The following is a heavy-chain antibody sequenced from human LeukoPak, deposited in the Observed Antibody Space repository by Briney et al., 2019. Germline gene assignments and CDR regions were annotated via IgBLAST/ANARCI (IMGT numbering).Heavy chain of an antibody. D-gene: IGHD3-22*01. CDR3: ARAPSEIGGYYPEDFLH. J-gene: IGHJ1*01. CDR1: LLTPTSYW. V-gene: IGHV3-74*01. CDR2: IKSDGST. Sequence: GGTLRPSSAASLLTPTSYWIHTGRQSPSTGLMCVSGIKSDGSTNYADSVKGRFTISRDTAKNTVSLQMTSLRAEDTGVYYCARAPSEIGGYYPEDFLHWGQGALVTVSS.